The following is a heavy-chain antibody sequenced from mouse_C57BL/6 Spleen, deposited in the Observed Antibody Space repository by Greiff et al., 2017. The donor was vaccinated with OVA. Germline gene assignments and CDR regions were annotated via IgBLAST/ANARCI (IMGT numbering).Heavy chain of an antibody. CDR3: AREEDDYDRGSWFAY. CDR1: GYTFTSYW. D-gene: IGHD2-4*01. CDR2: INPSSGYT. V-gene: IGHV1-7*01. Sequence: VKLMESGAELAKPGASVKLSCKASGYTFTSYWMHWVKQRPGQGLEWIGYINPSSGYTKYNQKFKDKATLTADKSSSTAYMQLSSLTYEDSAVYYCAREEDDYDRGSWFAYWGQGTLVTVSA. J-gene: IGHJ3*01.